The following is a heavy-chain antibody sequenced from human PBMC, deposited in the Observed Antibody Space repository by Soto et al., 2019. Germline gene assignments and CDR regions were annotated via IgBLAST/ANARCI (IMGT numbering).Heavy chain of an antibody. CDR2: IYYSGST. CDR3: ATTLGALGWNDYMDV. J-gene: IGHJ6*03. Sequence: PSETLSLTCTVSGGSISSSSYYWGWIRQPPGKGLEWIGYIYYSGSTNYNPSLKSRVTISVDTSKNQFSLKLSSVTAADTAVYYCATTLGALGWNDYMDVWGKGTTVTVSS. V-gene: IGHV4-61*05. D-gene: IGHD1-1*01. CDR1: GGSISSSSYY.